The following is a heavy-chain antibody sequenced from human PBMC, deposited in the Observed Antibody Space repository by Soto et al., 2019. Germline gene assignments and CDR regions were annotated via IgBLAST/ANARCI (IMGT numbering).Heavy chain of an antibody. CDR3: ARTQTNDY. J-gene: IGHJ4*02. CDR2: INTNSGGT. CDR1: GYTFTGYY. Sequence: QVQLVQSGAEVKKHGASVKVSCKASGYTFTGYYIHWVRQAPGQGLEWMGWINTNSGGTNYAQKLQGRVTMTRDTSISTAYMELSRLTSAETAVYYCARTQTNDYWGQGTLVTVSS. V-gene: IGHV1-2*02.